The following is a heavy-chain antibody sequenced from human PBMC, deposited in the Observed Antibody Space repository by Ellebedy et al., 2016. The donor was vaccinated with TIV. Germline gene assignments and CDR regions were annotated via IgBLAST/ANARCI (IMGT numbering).Heavy chain of an antibody. V-gene: IGHV3-30*18. CDR2: ISYDANNK. J-gene: IGHJ6*02. CDR3: AKEAYDILTGSQMYGIDV. D-gene: IGHD3-9*01. Sequence: GGSLRLSCAASGLTFSSYGMHWVRQAPGTGLEWLAFISYDANNKDYADSVKGRLTISRDNSMNTLYLHMNSLSVEDTAVYYCAKEAYDILTGSQMYGIDVWGQGTTVTVSS. CDR1: GLTFSSYG.